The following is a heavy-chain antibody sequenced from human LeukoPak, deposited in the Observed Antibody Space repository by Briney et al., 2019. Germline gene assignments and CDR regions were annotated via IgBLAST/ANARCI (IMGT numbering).Heavy chain of an antibody. CDR2: ISGDGGST. J-gene: IGHJ3*02. D-gene: IGHD2-15*01. CDR3: AKAKERYCSGGSCVKTAAFDI. Sequence: GGSLRLSCAASGFIFDDYAMHWVRQAPGKGLEWVSLISGDGGSTYYADSVKGRFTISRDNSKNSLYLQMNGLRTEDTALYYCAKAKERYCSGGSCVKTAAFDIWGQGTMVTVSS. V-gene: IGHV3-43*02. CDR1: GFIFDDYA.